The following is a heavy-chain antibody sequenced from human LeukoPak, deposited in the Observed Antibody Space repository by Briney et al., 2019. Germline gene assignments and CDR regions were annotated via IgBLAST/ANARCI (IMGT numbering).Heavy chain of an antibody. D-gene: IGHD3-10*01. J-gene: IGHJ5*02. Sequence: ASVKVSCKASGYTFTSYYMHWVRQAPGQGLEWMGIINPSGGSTSYAQKFQGRVTMTRDTSTSTVYMELSSLRSEDTAVYYCARDVEGSGSYYIGPGNNWFDPWGQGTLVTVSS. CDR3: ARDVEGSGSYYIGPGNNWFDP. CDR2: INPSGGST. CDR1: GYTFTSYY. V-gene: IGHV1-46*01.